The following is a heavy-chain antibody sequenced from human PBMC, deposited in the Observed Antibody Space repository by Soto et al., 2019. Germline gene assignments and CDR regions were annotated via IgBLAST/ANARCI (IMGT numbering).Heavy chain of an antibody. CDR3: ARGTVGYGDFPDY. Sequence: QVQLQQWGAGLLKPSETLSLTCAVYGGSFSGYYWSWIRQPPGKGLEWIGEINHSGSTNYNPSLKSRVTISVDTSKNQFSLKLSSVTAADTAVYYCARGTVGYGDFPDYWGQGTLVTVSS. V-gene: IGHV4-34*01. J-gene: IGHJ4*02. CDR2: INHSGST. D-gene: IGHD4-17*01. CDR1: GGSFSGYY.